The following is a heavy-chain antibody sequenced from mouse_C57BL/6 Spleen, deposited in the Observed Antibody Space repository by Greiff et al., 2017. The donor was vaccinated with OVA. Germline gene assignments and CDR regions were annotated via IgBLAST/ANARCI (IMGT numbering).Heavy chain of an antibody. CDR1: GFTFSDYG. CDR3: ARNDDYRFAY. V-gene: IGHV5-17*01. J-gene: IGHJ3*01. CDR2: ISSGSSTI. D-gene: IGHD2-3*01. Sequence: EVQVVESGGGLVKPGGSLKLSCAASGFTFSDYGMHWVRQAPEKGLEWVAYISSGSSTIYYADTVKGRFTISRDNAKNTLFLQMTSLRSEDTAMYYCARNDDYRFAYWGQGTLVTVSA.